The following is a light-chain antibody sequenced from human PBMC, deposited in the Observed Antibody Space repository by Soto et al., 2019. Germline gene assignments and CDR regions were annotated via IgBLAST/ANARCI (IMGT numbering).Light chain of an antibody. J-gene: IGKJ1*01. Sequence: EIVLTQSPATLSLSPGEGATLSCRASQSVSSSYLAWYQQKPGQAPRLLIYGASRRATGIPDRFSGSGSGTDFTLTISRLEPEDFAVYYCQQCGTSSWTFGQGTKVEI. CDR2: GAS. CDR3: QQCGTSSWT. CDR1: QSVSSSY. V-gene: IGKV3-20*01.